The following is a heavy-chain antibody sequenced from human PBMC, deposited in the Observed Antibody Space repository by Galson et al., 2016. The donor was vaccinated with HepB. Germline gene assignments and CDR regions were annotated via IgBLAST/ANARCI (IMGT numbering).Heavy chain of an antibody. Sequence: CAISGDSVSSNSATWSWIRQSPSRGLEWLGRTSYRSKGYNDYAGSVKSRVTINPDTSTNQFSLHLNSVTPEDTAVYYCARQYSSSSFYYGMDVWGQGTTVTVSS. CDR1: GDSVSSNSAT. J-gene: IGHJ6*02. D-gene: IGHD6-6*01. CDR2: TSYRSKGYN. CDR3: ARQYSSSSFYYGMDV. V-gene: IGHV6-1*01.